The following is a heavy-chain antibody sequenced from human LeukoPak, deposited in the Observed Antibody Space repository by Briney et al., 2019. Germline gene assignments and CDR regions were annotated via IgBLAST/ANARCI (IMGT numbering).Heavy chain of an antibody. CDR3: ARAYYDFWTGYYPDAFDI. J-gene: IGHJ3*02. CDR2: FYHSGST. D-gene: IGHD3-3*01. CDR1: GGSISSGGYY. Sequence: SETLSLIRTASGGSISSGGYYWSWIRQPPGKGWEWFGSFYHSGSTYYNPSLKSRVTISVDRSKNQFSLKLSSVTAADMAVYYCARAYYDFWTGYYPDAFDIWRQGTMVTVSS. V-gene: IGHV4-30-2*01.